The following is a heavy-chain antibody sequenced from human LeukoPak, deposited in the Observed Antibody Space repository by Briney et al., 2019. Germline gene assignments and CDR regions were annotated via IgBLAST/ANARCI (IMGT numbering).Heavy chain of an antibody. CDR1: GYTFNTYY. CDR2: INPSDGWT. J-gene: IGHJ4*02. CDR3: ARDDTIAEGIGFEY. D-gene: IGHD1-26*01. V-gene: IGHV1-46*02. Sequence: ASVKVSCKASGYTFNTYYIHWVRQAPGQGREWLAIINPSDGWTNYAQKFKGRVAVTGDTSTSTVYMELSRLRSDDTAVYYCARDDTIAEGIGFEYRGQGTLVTVSP.